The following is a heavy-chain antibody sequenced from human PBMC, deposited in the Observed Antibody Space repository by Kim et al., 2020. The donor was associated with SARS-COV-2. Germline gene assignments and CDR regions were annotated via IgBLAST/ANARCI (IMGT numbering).Heavy chain of an antibody. CDR2: IYSGGST. Sequence: GGSLRLSCAASGFTVSSNYMSWVRQAPGKGLEWVSVIYSGGSTYYADSVKGRFTISRDNSKNTLYLQMNSLRAEDTAVYYCARDRCGGDCPDLTLDAFDIWGQGTMVTVSS. V-gene: IGHV3-53*01. CDR3: ARDRCGGDCPDLTLDAFDI. CDR1: GFTVSSNY. D-gene: IGHD2-21*02. J-gene: IGHJ3*02.